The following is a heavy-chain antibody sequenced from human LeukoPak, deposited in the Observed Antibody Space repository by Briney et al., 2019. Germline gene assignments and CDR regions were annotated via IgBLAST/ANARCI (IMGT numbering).Heavy chain of an antibody. CDR3: ARDYVYAFDY. J-gene: IGHJ4*02. CDR1: GFSFSSYS. V-gene: IGHV3-48*01. D-gene: IGHD2/OR15-2a*01. Sequence: GGSLRLSCAASGFSFSSYSINWVRQAPGKGLAWVSYISGDGNAKHYTDSVKGRFAISRDNAKNALYLQMNSLRAEDTAVYFCARDYVYAFDYWGQGTLVTVSS. CDR2: ISGDGNAK.